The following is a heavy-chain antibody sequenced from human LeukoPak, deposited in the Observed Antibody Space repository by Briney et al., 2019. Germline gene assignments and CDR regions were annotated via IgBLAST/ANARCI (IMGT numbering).Heavy chain of an antibody. D-gene: IGHD2-15*01. Sequence: GGSLRLSCAASGFTFSNYGMHWVRQAPGKGLEWVAVISYDGSNKYYADSVKGRFTISRDNSKNTLYLQMNSLRAEDTAVYYCARSMVAATLDYWGQGTLVTVSS. J-gene: IGHJ4*02. CDR2: ISYDGSNK. CDR1: GFTFSNYG. V-gene: IGHV3-30*03. CDR3: ARSMVAATLDY.